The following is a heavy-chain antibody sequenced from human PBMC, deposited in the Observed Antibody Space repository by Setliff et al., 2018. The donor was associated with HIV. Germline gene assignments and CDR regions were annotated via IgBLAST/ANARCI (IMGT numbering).Heavy chain of an antibody. J-gene: IGHJ6*03. Sequence: SETLSLTCTVSGDSLTSANSYWGWIRQPPGKGLEWIGSIYYSGSPYYSPSFKSRVTISVDTSKNQFSLKLSSVTAADTAVYYCARGLVNLSRYYYYYMDVWGKGTTVTVSS. CDR1: GDSLTSANSY. V-gene: IGHV4-39*07. CDR2: IYYSGSP. D-gene: IGHD3-10*01. CDR3: ARGLVNLSRYYYYYMDV.